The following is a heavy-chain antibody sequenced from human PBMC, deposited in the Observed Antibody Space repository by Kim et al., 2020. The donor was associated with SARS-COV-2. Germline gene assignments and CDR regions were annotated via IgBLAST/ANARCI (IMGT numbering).Heavy chain of an antibody. CDR3: AKPAVGRGKSFGFDS. J-gene: IGHJ4*02. V-gene: IGHV3-23*01. Sequence: ADPGEGRLTIPRDNPKNTVRLQMDSLRAEDTAVYYCAKPAVGRGKSFGFDSWGQGTLVTVSS. D-gene: IGHD5-18*01.